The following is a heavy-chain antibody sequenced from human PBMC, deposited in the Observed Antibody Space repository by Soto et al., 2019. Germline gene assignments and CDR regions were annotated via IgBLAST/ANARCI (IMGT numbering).Heavy chain of an antibody. CDR1: GGSISSYY. CDR2: IYYSGST. CDR3: AILAYCGGDCYWVDY. V-gene: IGHV4-59*01. D-gene: IGHD2-21*01. Sequence: SETLSLTSTVSGGSISSYYWSWIRQPPGKGLEWIGYIYYSGSTNYNPSLKSRVTISVDTSKNQFSLKLSSVTAADTAVYYCAILAYCGGDCYWVDYWGQGTLVTVSS. J-gene: IGHJ4*02.